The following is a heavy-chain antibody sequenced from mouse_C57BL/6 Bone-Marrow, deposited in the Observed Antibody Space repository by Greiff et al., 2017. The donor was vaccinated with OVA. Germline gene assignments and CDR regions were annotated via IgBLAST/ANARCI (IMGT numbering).Heavy chain of an antibody. J-gene: IGHJ4*01. CDR2: ISSGGDYI. D-gene: IGHD1-1*01. CDR3: TRDYYGSNSRAMDY. V-gene: IGHV5-9-1*02. CDR1: GFTFSSYA. Sequence: EVKVVESGEGLVKPGGSLKLSCAASGFTFSSYAMSWVRQTPEKRLEWVAYISSGGDYIYYADTVKGRFTISRDNARNTLYLQMSSLKSEDTAMYYCTRDYYGSNSRAMDYWGQGTSVTVSS.